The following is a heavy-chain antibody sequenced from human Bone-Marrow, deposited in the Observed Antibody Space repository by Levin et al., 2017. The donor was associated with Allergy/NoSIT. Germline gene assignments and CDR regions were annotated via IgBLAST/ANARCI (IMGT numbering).Heavy chain of an antibody. J-gene: IGHJ4*02. D-gene: IGHD3-16*01. CDR3: ASSRRGFDSAGFYVYFDY. CDR2: IYQSGNT. CDR1: GGSISSNVYS. Sequence: SCAVSGGSISSNVYSWSWIRQPPGKGLEWIGYIYQSGNTYYNPSLKSRVTISADRSKNHFSLSLSSVTAADTAVYYCASSRRGFDSAGFYVYFDYWGQGALVTVSS. V-gene: IGHV4-30-2*01.